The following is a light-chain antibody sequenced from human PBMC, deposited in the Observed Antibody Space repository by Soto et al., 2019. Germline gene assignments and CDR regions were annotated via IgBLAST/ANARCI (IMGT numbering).Light chain of an antibody. V-gene: IGLV2-8*01. J-gene: IGLJ2*01. CDR1: SSDVGGYNY. Sequence: QSALTQPPSAAGYPGQSVTISCTGTSSDVGGYNYVSWYQQHPGKAPKLMIYEVSKWPSGVPDRFSGSKSGNTTSLTVSGLQAEDEADYYCSSYAGSNNLIFGGGTKLSVL. CDR2: EVS. CDR3: SSYAGSNNLI.